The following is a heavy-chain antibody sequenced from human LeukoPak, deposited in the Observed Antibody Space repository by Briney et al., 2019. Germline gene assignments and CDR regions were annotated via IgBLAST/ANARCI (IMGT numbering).Heavy chain of an antibody. V-gene: IGHV1-69*05. J-gene: IGHJ4*02. D-gene: IGHD5-12*01. CDR1: GGTFTRYA. CDR3: ARSVGYDHNFAH. CDR2: IMPIFGAA. Sequence: SVKVSCKASGGTFTRYALNWVRQAPGQGVEWVGGIMPIFGAAINAQKFQGRVTITTDESTTTAYMDLSSLRSEDTAVYYCARSVGYDHNFAHWGQGTLVTVSS.